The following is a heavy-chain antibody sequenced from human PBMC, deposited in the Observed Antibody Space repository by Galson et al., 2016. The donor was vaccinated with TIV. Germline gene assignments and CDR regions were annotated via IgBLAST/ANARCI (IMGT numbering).Heavy chain of an antibody. CDR1: GYTFTNYD. Sequence: SVKVSCKVSGYTFTNYDINWVRQATGQGLEWMGWMNPNSGNTGYAQKFRGRVTMTRNTSVRTAYMELSSLRSEDTAVYYCARSGDYGDYWGQGTLVTVSS. CDR2: MNPNSGNT. J-gene: IGHJ4*02. CDR3: ARSGDYGDY. V-gene: IGHV1-8*02. D-gene: IGHD4-17*01.